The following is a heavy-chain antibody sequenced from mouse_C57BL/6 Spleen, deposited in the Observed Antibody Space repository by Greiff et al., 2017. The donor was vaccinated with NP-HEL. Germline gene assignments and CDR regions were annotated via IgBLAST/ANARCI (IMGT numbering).Heavy chain of an antibody. D-gene: IGHD1-1*01. CDR2: IRNKANNHAT. V-gene: IGHV6-6*01. CDR1: GFTFSDAW. CDR3: TRITTEYFDY. Sequence: EVKVVESGGGLVQPGGSMKLSCAASGFTFSDAWMDWVRQSPEKGLEWVAEIRNKANNHATYYAESVKGRFTISRDDSKSSVYLQMNSLRAEDTGIYYCTRITTEYFDYWGQGTTLTVSS. J-gene: IGHJ2*01.